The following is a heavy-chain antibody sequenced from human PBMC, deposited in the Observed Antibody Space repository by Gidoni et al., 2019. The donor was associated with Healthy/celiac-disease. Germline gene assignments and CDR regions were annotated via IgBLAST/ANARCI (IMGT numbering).Heavy chain of an antibody. J-gene: IGHJ4*02. Sequence: EVQLVESGGGLVQPGGSLRLSCAASGFTVSSHYMSWVRQAPGKGLEWVSVIYSGGSTYYADSVKGRFTISRDNSKNTLYLQMNSLRAEDTAVYYCARARIAVVGVDYWGQGTLVTVSS. V-gene: IGHV3-66*01. CDR3: ARARIAVVGVDY. CDR1: GFTVSSHY. CDR2: IYSGGST. D-gene: IGHD6-19*01.